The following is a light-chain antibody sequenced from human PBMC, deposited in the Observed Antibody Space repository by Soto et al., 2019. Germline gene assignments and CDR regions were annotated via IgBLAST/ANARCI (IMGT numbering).Light chain of an antibody. J-gene: IGLJ1*01. CDR3: SSHTSSSTSYV. CDR1: SSDVGGYNY. CDR2: YVS. Sequence: QSVLTQPASVSGSPGQSITISCTGTSSDVGGYNYVSWYQQHPGKAPKLMIYYVSNRPSGVSNRFSGSKSANTASLTISGLQAADEADYYCSSHTSSSTSYVFGPGTKVTVL. V-gene: IGLV2-14*01.